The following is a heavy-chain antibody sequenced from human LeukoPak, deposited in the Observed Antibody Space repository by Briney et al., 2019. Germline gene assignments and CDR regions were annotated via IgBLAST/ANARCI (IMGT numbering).Heavy chain of an antibody. V-gene: IGHV3-23*01. D-gene: IGHD3-9*01. CDR2: FGGGSSST. Sequence: GGSLRLSCAASGFTFSSYAMSWVRQAPGRGLEWVLAFGGGSSSTYYADSVRGRFTISRDNSKNTVYLQMDSLRAEDTAVYYCAKENPLQNLNYDCWGQETLVTVSS. CDR1: GFTFSSYA. J-gene: IGHJ4*02. CDR3: AKENPLQNLNYDC.